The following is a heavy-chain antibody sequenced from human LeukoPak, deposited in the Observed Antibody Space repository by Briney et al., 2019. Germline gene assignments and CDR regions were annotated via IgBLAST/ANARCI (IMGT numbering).Heavy chain of an antibody. CDR2: ISGGGGTT. Sequence: GGSLRLSCAASGFTFSIYAMTWVRQAPGKGLEWVSVISGGGGTTYYGDSVKGRFTISRDNSKNTLFLQMNSLRVEDTATYYCVKGATVTTRPNFDYWGQGTVVTVSS. CDR3: VKGATVTTRPNFDY. J-gene: IGHJ4*02. D-gene: IGHD4-17*01. V-gene: IGHV3-23*01. CDR1: GFTFSIYA.